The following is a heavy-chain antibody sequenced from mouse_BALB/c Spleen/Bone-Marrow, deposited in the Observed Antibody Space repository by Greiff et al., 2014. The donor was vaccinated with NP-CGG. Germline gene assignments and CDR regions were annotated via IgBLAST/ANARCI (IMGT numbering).Heavy chain of an antibody. CDR2: IYPGDGDT. V-gene: IGHV1-80*01. J-gene: IGHJ4*01. CDR3: ATGDFYEDYVLDY. D-gene: IGHD2-12*01. Sequence: VNVEQSGAELVRPGSSVKISCKASGFEFNNYWMNWVKQRPGQGLEWIGQIYPGDGDTNYNGKFKGKATLTADKSSSTAYMHLSILTSEDSAVYFCATGDFYEDYVLDYWGQGTSVTVSS. CDR1: GFEFNNYW.